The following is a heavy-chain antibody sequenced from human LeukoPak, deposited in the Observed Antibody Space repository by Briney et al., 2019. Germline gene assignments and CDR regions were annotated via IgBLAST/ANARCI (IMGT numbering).Heavy chain of an antibody. CDR2: ISSSSSYI. CDR3: AKGGWLEY. Sequence: GGSLRLSCAASGFTFSSYSMNSVPQALGKGLEWVSSISSSSSYIYYADSVKGRFTISRDDAKNSLYLQMNSLRAEDTAVYYCAKGGWLEYWGQGTLVTVSS. J-gene: IGHJ4*02. V-gene: IGHV3-21*04. D-gene: IGHD5-24*01. CDR1: GFTFSSYS.